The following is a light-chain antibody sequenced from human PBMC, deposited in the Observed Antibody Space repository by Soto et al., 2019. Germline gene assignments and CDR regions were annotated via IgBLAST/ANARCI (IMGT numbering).Light chain of an antibody. Sequence: QSVLTQPASVSGSPGQSITISCTGTSSDVGGYNYVSWYQQHPGKATKLRIYDVSNRHSGVSNRFSGSKSGNTASLTISGLQAADGADYDCSSYTSSRGVVVCGGTKLTVL. CDR1: SSDVGGYNY. CDR3: SSYTSSRGVV. V-gene: IGLV2-14*01. CDR2: DVS. J-gene: IGLJ2*01.